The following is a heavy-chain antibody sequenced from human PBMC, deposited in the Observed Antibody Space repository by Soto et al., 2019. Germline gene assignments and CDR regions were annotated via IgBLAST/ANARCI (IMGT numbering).Heavy chain of an antibody. J-gene: IGHJ6*03. CDR1: GFTFDDYA. CDR2: ISWNSGSI. D-gene: IGHD2-8*02. Sequence: EVQLVESGGGLVQPGRSLRLSCVASGFTFDDYAMHWVRQATGKGLEWVSGISWNSGSIDYADSVKGRFTISRDNAKNSLYLQMNSLRADDTALYYCAQDIDLSGALYYMDVWGKWTTVTVYS. CDR3: AQDIDLSGALYYMDV. V-gene: IGHV3-9*01.